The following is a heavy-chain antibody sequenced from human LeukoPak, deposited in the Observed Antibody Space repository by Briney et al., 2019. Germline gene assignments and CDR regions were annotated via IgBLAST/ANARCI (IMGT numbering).Heavy chain of an antibody. D-gene: IGHD5-18*01. CDR3: ARRRYSYGSDAFDI. CDR1: GFTFSSYA. CDR2: ISSSGSTM. V-gene: IGHV3-48*03. Sequence: GGSLRLSCAASGFTFSSYAMSWVRQAPGEGLEWVSHISSSGSTMYYADSVKGRFTISRDNAKDSLYLQMNSLRAEDTAVYYCARRRYSYGSDAFDIWGQGTMVTVSS. J-gene: IGHJ3*02.